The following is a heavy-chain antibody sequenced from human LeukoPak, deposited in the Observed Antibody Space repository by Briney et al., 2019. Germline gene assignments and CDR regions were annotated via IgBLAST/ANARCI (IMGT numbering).Heavy chain of an antibody. CDR1: GGSISSGGYY. J-gene: IGHJ4*02. CDR3: ASRNYYDSSGYVDY. V-gene: IGHV4-31*03. Sequence: SETLSLTCTVSGGSISSGGYYWSWIRQHPGKGLEWIGYIYYSGSTYYNPSLKSRVTISVDTSKNQFSLKLSSVTAADTAVYYCASRNYYDSSGYVDYWGQGTLVTVSS. CDR2: IYYSGST. D-gene: IGHD3-22*01.